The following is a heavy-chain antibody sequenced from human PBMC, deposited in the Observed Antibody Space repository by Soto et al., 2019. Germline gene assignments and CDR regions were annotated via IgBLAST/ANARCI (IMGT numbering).Heavy chain of an antibody. D-gene: IGHD2-2*01. J-gene: IGHJ4*02. CDR2: IYYSGST. Sequence: PSETLSLTCTVSGGSVSSGSYYLSWIRQTPGKGLEWIGYIYYSGSTNYNPSLKSRVIISVDTSKNQFSLKLSSVTAADTAVYYCAREGTVVDIDYWGQGTLVTVSS. V-gene: IGHV4-61*01. CDR1: GGSVSSGSYY. CDR3: AREGTVVDIDY.